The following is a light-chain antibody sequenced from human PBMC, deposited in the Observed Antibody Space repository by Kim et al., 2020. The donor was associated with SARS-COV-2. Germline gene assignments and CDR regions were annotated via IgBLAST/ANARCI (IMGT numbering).Light chain of an antibody. J-gene: IGLJ3*02. CDR2: GNS. CDR1: SSNIGAGYD. V-gene: IGLV1-40*01. CDR3: QSYDSSLSVWV. Sequence: RVTISCAGRSSNIGAGYDVHWYQQLPGTAPKLLIYGNSNRPSGVPDRFSGSKSGTSASLAITGLQAEDEADYYCQSYDSSLSVWVFGGGTKLTVL.